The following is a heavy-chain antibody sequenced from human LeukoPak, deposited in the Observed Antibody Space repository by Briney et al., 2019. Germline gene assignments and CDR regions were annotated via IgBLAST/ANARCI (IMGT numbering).Heavy chain of an antibody. D-gene: IGHD2-2*01. J-gene: IGHJ6*03. CDR2: IYPGDSDT. CDR1: GYSFTSYW. CDR3: ARHTYCSSTSCYPLGYYYYYYMDV. V-gene: IGHV5-51*01. Sequence: GESLKISCKGSGYSFTSYWIGWVRQMPGKGLEWMGIIYPGDSDTRYSPSFQGQVTISADKSISTAYLQWSGLKASDTAMYYCARHTYCSSTSCYPLGYYYYYYMDVWGKGTTATVSS.